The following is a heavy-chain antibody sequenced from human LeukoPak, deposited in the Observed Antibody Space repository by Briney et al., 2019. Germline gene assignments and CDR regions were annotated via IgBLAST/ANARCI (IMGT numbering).Heavy chain of an antibody. J-gene: IGHJ4*02. D-gene: IGHD6-13*01. Sequence: GGSLRLSCAASGFTFSSYWMTWVRQAPGKGLEWVANIKQDGSEKYYVDSVKGRFTISRDNAKNSLHLQMNSLRAEDTAVYYCARVVAAVHIDYWGQGPLVTVSS. CDR3: ARVVAAVHIDY. V-gene: IGHV3-7*05. CDR1: GFTFSSYW. CDR2: IKQDGSEK.